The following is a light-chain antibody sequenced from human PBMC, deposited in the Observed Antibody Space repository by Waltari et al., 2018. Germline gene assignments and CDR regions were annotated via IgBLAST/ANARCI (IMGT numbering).Light chain of an antibody. Sequence: EIVRTQSPASLSVSPGERATLHCRASQSISDHLAWYQHKTGQPPRLLISRASTRATGVPARFSGSGSGTEFTLTISSLQSEDSAIYFCQQYNTWPPSTFGQGTKLEIK. J-gene: IGKJ2*02. V-gene: IGKV3-15*01. CDR2: RAS. CDR1: QSISDH. CDR3: QQYNTWPPST.